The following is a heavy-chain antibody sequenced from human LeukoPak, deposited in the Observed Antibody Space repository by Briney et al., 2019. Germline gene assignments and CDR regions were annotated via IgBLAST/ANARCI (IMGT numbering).Heavy chain of an antibody. CDR1: GFTFSNYN. CDR2: IRSSTTYV. V-gene: IGHV3-21*01. J-gene: IGHJ4*02. CDR3: ARDSLTMIVGRQKRGLDY. Sequence: PGGSLRLSCAAPGFTFSNYNMNSVRQAPGKGLEWVSSIRSSTTYVYYADSVKGRFTSSSDNAKNSLYLQMNSLRAEDTAVYYCARDSLTMIVGRQKRGLDYWGQGTLVTVSS. D-gene: IGHD3-22*01.